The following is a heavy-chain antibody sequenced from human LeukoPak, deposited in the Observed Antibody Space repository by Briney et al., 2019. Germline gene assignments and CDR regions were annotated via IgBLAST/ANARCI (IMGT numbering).Heavy chain of an antibody. Sequence: KVSCKASGGTFSSYAISWVRQMPGKGLEWMGIIYPGDSDTRYSPSFQGQVTISADKSISTAYLQWSSLRASDTAMYYCARPNGYTYKWIEADYWGQGTLVTVSS. CDR1: GGTFSSYA. D-gene: IGHD5-18*01. J-gene: IGHJ4*02. CDR2: IYPGDSDT. V-gene: IGHV5-51*01. CDR3: ARPNGYTYKWIEADY.